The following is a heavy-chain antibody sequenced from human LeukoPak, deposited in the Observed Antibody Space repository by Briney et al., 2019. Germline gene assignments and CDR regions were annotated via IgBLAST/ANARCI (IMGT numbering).Heavy chain of an antibody. V-gene: IGHV3-21*01. CDR2: ISSSSSYI. D-gene: IGHD3-10*01. Sequence: GGSLRLSCAASGFTFSSYSMNWVRQAPGKGLEWVSSISSSSSYIYYADSAKGRFTISRDNAKNSLYLQMNSLRAEDTAVYYCARGGMVRGVFGRWGQGTLVTVSS. J-gene: IGHJ4*02. CDR3: ARGGMVRGVFGR. CDR1: GFTFSSYS.